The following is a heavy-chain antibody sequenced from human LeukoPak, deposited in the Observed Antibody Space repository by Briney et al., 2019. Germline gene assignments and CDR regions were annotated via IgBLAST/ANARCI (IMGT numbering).Heavy chain of an antibody. Sequence: PGGSLRLXCAASGFTSSSYSMNWVRRAPGKGLESVSSISSSSSYIYYADSVKGRFTISRDNAKNSLYLQMNSLRAEDTAVYYCARDSFGGSYPNWFDPWGQGTLDTVSS. D-gene: IGHD1-26*01. CDR1: GFTSSSYS. CDR2: ISSSSSYI. CDR3: ARDSFGGSYPNWFDP. J-gene: IGHJ5*02. V-gene: IGHV3-21*01.